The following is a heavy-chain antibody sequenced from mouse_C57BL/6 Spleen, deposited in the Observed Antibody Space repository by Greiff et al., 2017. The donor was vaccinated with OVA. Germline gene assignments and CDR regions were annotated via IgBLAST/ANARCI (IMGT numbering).Heavy chain of an antibody. D-gene: IGHD3-3*01. V-gene: IGHV5-9*01. J-gene: IGHJ3*01. CDR3: ARERADEGTGFAY. CDR1: GFTFSSYT. CDR2: ISGGGGNT. Sequence: EVKLVESGGGLVKPGGSLKLSCAASGFTFSSYTMSWVRQTPEKRLEWVATISGGGGNTYYPDSVKGRFTLSRDNAKNTLYLQMSSLRSEDTALDYWARERADEGTGFAYWGQGTLVTDAA.